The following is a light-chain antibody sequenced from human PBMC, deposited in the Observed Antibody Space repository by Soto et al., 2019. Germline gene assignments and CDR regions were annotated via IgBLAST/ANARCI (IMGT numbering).Light chain of an antibody. Sequence: IVLTQSPGTLSLSPGERATLSCRASQSVSSSYLAWYQQKPGQAPRLLIYGASSRATGIPDRFSGSGSGTDFTLTISRLEPEDFAVYYCQQYGSSPTWTFGQGTKVDIQ. CDR2: GAS. CDR1: QSVSSSY. V-gene: IGKV3-20*01. CDR3: QQYGSSPTWT. J-gene: IGKJ1*01.